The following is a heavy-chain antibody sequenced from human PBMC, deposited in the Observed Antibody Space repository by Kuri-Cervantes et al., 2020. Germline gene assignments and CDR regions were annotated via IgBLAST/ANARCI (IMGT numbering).Heavy chain of an antibody. CDR2: IYSGGST. D-gene: IGHD6-13*01. J-gene: IGHJ4*02. CDR3: AKGVPYSSSWFDY. CDR1: GFTVSSNY. Sequence: GESLKISCAASGFTVSSNYMSWVRQAPGKGLEWVSVIYSGGSTDYADSVKGRFTISRDNSKNTLYVQMNSLRAEDTAVYYCAKGVPYSSSWFDYWGQGTLVTVSS. V-gene: IGHV3-53*01.